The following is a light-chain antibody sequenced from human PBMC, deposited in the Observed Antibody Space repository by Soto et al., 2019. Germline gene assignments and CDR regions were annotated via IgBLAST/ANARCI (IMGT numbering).Light chain of an antibody. CDR3: QQLNSYLRT. CDR2: AAS. Sequence: EIVLTLSPGTVSLYQEERVTLSCRASQSVSSTYLAWYQQKPGQAPRLLIYAASTLQSGVPSRFSGSGSGTDFTLSISSLQPEDFATYYCQQLNSYLRTFGQGTRLEI. V-gene: IGKV3D-20*02. CDR1: QSVSSTY. J-gene: IGKJ5*01.